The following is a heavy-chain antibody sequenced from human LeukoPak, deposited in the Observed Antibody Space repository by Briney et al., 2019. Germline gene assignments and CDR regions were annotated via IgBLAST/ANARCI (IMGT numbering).Heavy chain of an antibody. CDR2: IIPIFGTA. Sequence: SVKVSCKASGGTFSSCAISWVRQAPGQGLEWMGGIIPIFGTANYAQKFQGRVTITTDESTSTAYMELSSLRSEDTAVYYCARVAAPHYYYYYYMDVWGKGTTVTVSS. V-gene: IGHV1-69*05. CDR1: GGTFSSCA. CDR3: ARVAAPHYYYYYYMDV. J-gene: IGHJ6*03. D-gene: IGHD2-15*01.